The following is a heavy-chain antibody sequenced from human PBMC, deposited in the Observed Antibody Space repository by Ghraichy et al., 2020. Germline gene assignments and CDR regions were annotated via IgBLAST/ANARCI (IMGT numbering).Heavy chain of an antibody. Sequence: LSLTCAASGFTFSSYWMSWVRQAPGKGLEWVANIKQDGSEKYYVDSVKGRFTISRDNAKNSLYLQMNSLRAEDTAVYYCARLKDSSGYYLVWYFDLWGRGTLVTVSS. J-gene: IGHJ2*01. CDR2: IKQDGSEK. D-gene: IGHD3-22*01. V-gene: IGHV3-7*03. CDR3: ARLKDSSGYYLVWYFDL. CDR1: GFTFSSYW.